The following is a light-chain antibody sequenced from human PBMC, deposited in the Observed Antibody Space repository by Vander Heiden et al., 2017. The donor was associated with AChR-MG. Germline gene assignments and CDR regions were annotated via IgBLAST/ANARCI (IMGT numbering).Light chain of an antibody. CDR2: SGD. V-gene: IGLV1-44*01. Sequence: SVLTHPPSASGAPGPRVTISCSGSSSNIGSNNVNWYQQLPGTAPKLLMYSGDKRPSGVPDRFSGSRSGTSASLAISGLQSEDEADYYCAAWDDSLNGPVFGGGTKLTVL. J-gene: IGLJ3*02. CDR1: SSNIGSNN. CDR3: AAWDDSLNGPV.